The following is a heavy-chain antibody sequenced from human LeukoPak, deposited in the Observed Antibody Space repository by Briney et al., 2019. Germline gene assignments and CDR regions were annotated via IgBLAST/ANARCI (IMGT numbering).Heavy chain of an antibody. CDR3: AREEEGGTFDY. CDR1: GYTFTNYY. Sequence: ASVKVSCKASGYTFTNYYIHWVRQAPGQGLEWLGIINPSGGNTNYAQKFQGRVSVTRDTSTSTVYMELSSLRSEDTAVYYCAREEEGGTFDYWGQGTLITVSS. V-gene: IGHV1-46*01. CDR2: INPSGGNT. D-gene: IGHD3-16*01. J-gene: IGHJ4*02.